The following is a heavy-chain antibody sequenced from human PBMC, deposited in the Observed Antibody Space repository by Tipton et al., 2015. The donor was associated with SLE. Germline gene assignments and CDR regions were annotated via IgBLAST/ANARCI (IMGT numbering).Heavy chain of an antibody. CDR2: IDPSDSDT. J-gene: IGHJ4*02. Sequence: QLVQSGAEVKKPGESLRISCKGSGYSFTSYWISWVRQKPGEGLEWMGRIDPSDSDTKYSPSFQGHVTMSTDTSITTAYLQWSSLKASDTAMYYCARHGTIDYWGQGTLVTVSS. CDR3: ARHGTIDY. V-gene: IGHV5-10-1*01. D-gene: IGHD5-24*01. CDR1: GYSFTSYW.